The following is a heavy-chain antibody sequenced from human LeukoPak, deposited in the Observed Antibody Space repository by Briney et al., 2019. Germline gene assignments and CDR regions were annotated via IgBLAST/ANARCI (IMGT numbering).Heavy chain of an antibody. D-gene: IGHD6-13*01. CDR3: ARDPTAGSSSWFDY. CDR1: GGSISSYY. CDR2: IYYSGST. J-gene: IGHJ4*02. V-gene: IGHV4-59*01. Sequence: PSETLSLTCTVSGGSISSYYWSWIRQPPGKGLEWIGYIYYSGSTNYNPSLKSRVTISVDTSKNQFSLKLSSVTAADTAVYYCARDPTAGSSSWFDYWGQGTLVTVSS.